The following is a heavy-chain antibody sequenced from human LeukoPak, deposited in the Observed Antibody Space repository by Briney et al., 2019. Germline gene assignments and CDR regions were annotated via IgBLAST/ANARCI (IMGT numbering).Heavy chain of an antibody. Sequence: GGSLRLSCAASGFTFSSYSMNWVRQAPGKGLEWVSSISSSSSYIYYADSVKGRFTISRDNAKNSLYLQMNSLRAEDTAVYYCARDTASIAARADYFDYWGQGTLVTVSS. J-gene: IGHJ4*02. CDR1: GFTFSSYS. V-gene: IGHV3-21*01. D-gene: IGHD6-6*01. CDR2: ISSSSSYI. CDR3: ARDTASIAARADYFDY.